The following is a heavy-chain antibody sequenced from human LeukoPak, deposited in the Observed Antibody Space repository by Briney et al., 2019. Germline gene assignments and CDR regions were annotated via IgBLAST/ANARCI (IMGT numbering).Heavy chain of an antibody. J-gene: IGHJ4*02. Sequence: GGSLRLSCAASGFTFSTYSMHWVRQAPDKGLEWVAIISYDGSNRYYADSVKGRFTISRDNSKNTLYLQMNSLRPEDTAVYYCARGFGADSGSYLVDYWGQGTLVTVSS. CDR3: ARGFGADSGSYLVDY. D-gene: IGHD1-26*01. V-gene: IGHV3-30-3*01. CDR2: ISYDGSNR. CDR1: GFTFSTYS.